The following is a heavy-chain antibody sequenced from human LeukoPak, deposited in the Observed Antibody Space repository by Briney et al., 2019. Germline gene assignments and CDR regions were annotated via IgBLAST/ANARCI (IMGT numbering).Heavy chain of an antibody. CDR2: ISGSGGST. Sequence: GGSLRLSCAASGFTFSSYAMSWVRQAPGKGLEWVSAISGSGGSTYYADSVKGRFTISRDNSKNTLYLQMNSLRAEDTAVYYCAKDQRYCSSTSCHSPFDYWGQGTLVTVSS. V-gene: IGHV3-23*01. CDR3: AKDQRYCSSTSCHSPFDY. CDR1: GFTFSSYA. D-gene: IGHD2-2*01. J-gene: IGHJ4*02.